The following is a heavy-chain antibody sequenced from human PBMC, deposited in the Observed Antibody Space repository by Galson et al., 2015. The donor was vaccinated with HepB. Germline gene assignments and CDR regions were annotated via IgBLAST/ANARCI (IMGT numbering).Heavy chain of an antibody. D-gene: IGHD2-21*02. Sequence: PALVKPTQTLTLTCTFSGFSLSTSGMRVSWIRQPPGKALEWLARIDWDDDKFYSTSLKTRLTISKDTSKNQVVLTMTNMDPVDTATYYCARTYCGGDCFLNSWFDPWGQGTLVTVSS. CDR1: GFSLSTSGMR. J-gene: IGHJ5*02. V-gene: IGHV2-70*04. CDR3: ARTYCGGDCFLNSWFDP. CDR2: IDWDDDK.